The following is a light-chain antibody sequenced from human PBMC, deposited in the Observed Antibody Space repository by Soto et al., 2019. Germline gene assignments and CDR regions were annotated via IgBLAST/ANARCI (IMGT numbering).Light chain of an antibody. V-gene: IGKV1-6*01. CDR3: QKYNSARWT. CDR2: AAS. Sequence: AIQMTQSPSSLSASVGDRVTIPCRASQGVRNDLGWDQQKPGKVPKLLIYAASSLQSGVPSRFSGSGSGTDFTLTVSSLQAKEFATYYCQKYNSARWTFGQGTKVEIK. J-gene: IGKJ1*01. CDR1: QGVRND.